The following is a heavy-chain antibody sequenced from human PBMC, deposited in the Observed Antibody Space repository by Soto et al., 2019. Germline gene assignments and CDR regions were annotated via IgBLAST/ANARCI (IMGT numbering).Heavy chain of an antibody. Sequence: GGSLRLSCAASGFTFSSYGMHWVRQAPGKGLEWVAVISYDGSNKYYADSVKGRFTISRDNSKNTLYLQMNSLRAEDTAVYYCAKALPHSSSSEKFYYYYYMDVWGKGTTVTVSS. CDR1: GFTFSSYG. V-gene: IGHV3-30*18. CDR3: AKALPHSSSSEKFYYYYYMDV. D-gene: IGHD6-6*01. CDR2: ISYDGSNK. J-gene: IGHJ6*03.